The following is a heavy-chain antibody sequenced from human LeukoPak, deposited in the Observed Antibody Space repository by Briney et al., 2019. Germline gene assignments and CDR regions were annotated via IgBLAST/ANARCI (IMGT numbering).Heavy chain of an antibody. D-gene: IGHD5/OR15-5a*01. V-gene: IGHV4-4*07. Sequence: SETLSLTCTVSGGSISGYYWSWIRQPAGKGLEWIGRIYSSGSTNYNPSLKSRVTMPVDTSKNQFSLNLSSVTAADTAVYYCARGDSTNQDGDYYGLDVWGQGTTVTVSS. CDR3: ARGDSTNQDGDYYGLDV. J-gene: IGHJ6*02. CDR1: GGSISGYY. CDR2: IYSSGST.